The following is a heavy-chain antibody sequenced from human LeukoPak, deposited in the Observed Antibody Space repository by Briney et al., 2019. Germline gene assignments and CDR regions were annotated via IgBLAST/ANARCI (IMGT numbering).Heavy chain of an antibody. V-gene: IGHV3-21*04. Sequence: GGSLRLSCAASGFTFSSYSMNWVRQAPGKGLEWVSSISSSSSYIYYADSVKGRFTISRDNSKNTLSLQMNSLRAEDTALYYCAKCRVETYSSGWCNWLDPWGQGTQVTVSS. J-gene: IGHJ5*02. D-gene: IGHD6-19*01. CDR1: GFTFSSYS. CDR2: ISSSSSYI. CDR3: AKCRVETYSSGWCNWLDP.